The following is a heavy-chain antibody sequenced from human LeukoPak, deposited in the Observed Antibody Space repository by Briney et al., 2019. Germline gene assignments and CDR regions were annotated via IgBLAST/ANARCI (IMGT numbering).Heavy chain of an antibody. CDR2: IKSKTDGGTT. D-gene: IGHD4-17*01. CDR1: GFTFRSYS. Sequence: GGSLRLSCAAAGFTFRSYSMNWVRQAPGKGLEWVGRIKSKTDGGTTDYAAPVKGRFTISRDDSKNTLYLQMNSLKTEDTAVYYCTPDFVRYSDYWGQGTLVTVSS. J-gene: IGHJ4*02. CDR3: TPDFVRYSDY. V-gene: IGHV3-15*01.